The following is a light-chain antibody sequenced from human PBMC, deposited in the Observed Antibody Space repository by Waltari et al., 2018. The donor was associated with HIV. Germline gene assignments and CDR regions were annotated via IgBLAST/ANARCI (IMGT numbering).Light chain of an antibody. V-gene: IGLV1-47*01. CDR1: SSNIGSNH. Sequence: QSVLSQPPSASGTPGQRVTFSCSGSSSNIGSNHVYWYQQFPGTAPKLLIYRNYQGPSGVPDRFSGSKSGTLASLAISGLRSEDEADYYCAVWDVSLNGRVFGGGTKLTVL. J-gene: IGLJ3*02. CDR3: AVWDVSLNGRV. CDR2: RNY.